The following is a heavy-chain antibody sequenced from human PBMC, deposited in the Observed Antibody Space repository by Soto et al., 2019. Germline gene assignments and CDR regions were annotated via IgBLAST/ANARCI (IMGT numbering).Heavy chain of an antibody. D-gene: IGHD1-7*01. V-gene: IGHV1-8*01. J-gene: IGHJ5*02. Sequence: QVQMVQSGAEVKKPGASVKVSCKASGYTFTTYDINWVRQAPGQGLEWMGWVNPHSGHTTFAQKFQGRVTMTTNASISTAYMGLNSLRSDDTAIYYCARAEAWNCISWFDLWGQGTLVSVAS. CDR2: VNPHSGHT. CDR3: ARAEAWNCISWFDL. CDR1: GYTFTTYD.